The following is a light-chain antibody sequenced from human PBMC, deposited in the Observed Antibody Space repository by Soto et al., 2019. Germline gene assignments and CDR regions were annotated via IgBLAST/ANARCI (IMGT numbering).Light chain of an antibody. CDR3: QQYNNWPPIT. CDR1: QSVSSN. CDR2: GAS. V-gene: IGKV3-15*01. Sequence: IVLTHSPATLSVSPGERSTLSCWSSQSVSSNLAWYQQKPGQAPRLLIYGASTRATGIPARFSGSGSGTEFTLTISSLQSEDFAVYYCQQYNNWPPITFGQGTRLEI. J-gene: IGKJ5*01.